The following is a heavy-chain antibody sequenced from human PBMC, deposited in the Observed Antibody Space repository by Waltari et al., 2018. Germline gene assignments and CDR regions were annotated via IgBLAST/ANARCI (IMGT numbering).Heavy chain of an antibody. V-gene: IGHV3-73*01. CDR2: IRTKTNNYAT. CDR3: ARHDPLDY. Sequence: EEQMVESGGDLVKTGGSLKLSRAAAGSILRDSAIHWVRQAPGKGLEWVGRIRTKTNNYATAYGASVKGRFTISRDDSRNVAYLQMNSLKTEDTALYYCARHDPLDYWGQGTLVTVSS. CDR1: GSILRDSA. J-gene: IGHJ4*02.